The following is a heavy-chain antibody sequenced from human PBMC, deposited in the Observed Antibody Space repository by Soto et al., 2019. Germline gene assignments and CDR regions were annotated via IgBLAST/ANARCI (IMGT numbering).Heavy chain of an antibody. Sequence: SLRLSCAASGFTFSSYGMHWVRQAPGKGLEWVAVIWYDGSNKYYADSVKGRFTISRDNSKNTLYLQMNSLRAEDTAVYYCARDDLAAYYDFWSGYYPPLPTYYYGMDVWGQGTTVTVSS. D-gene: IGHD3-3*01. CDR2: IWYDGSNK. CDR1: GFTFSSYG. V-gene: IGHV3-33*01. CDR3: ARDDLAAYYDFWSGYYPPLPTYYYGMDV. J-gene: IGHJ6*02.